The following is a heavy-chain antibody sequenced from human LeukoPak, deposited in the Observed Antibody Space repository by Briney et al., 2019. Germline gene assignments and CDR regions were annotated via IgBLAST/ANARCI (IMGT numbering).Heavy chain of an antibody. CDR1: GGSISSSSYY. V-gene: IGHV4-39*07. D-gene: IGHD3-10*01. J-gene: IGHJ4*02. CDR2: IYYSGST. Sequence: SETLSLTCTVSGGSISSSSYYWGWIRQPPGKGLEWIGSIYYSGSTYYNPSLKSRVTISVDTSKNQFSLKLSSVTAADTAVYYCARDRGLLWFGEYRGNFDYWGQGTLVTVSS. CDR3: ARDRGLLWFGEYRGNFDY.